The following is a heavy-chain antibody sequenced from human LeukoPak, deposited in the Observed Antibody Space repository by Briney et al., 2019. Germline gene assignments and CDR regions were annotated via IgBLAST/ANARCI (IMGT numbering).Heavy chain of an antibody. Sequence: ASVKVSCKASGYTFTGYYMHWVRQAPGQGLEWMGWINPNSGGTNYAQKFQGRVTMTRDTSISTAYMELSRLRSDDTAVYYCARQFDDPYGPPFTGFLKNWFDPWSQGTLVTVSS. CDR3: ARQFDDPYGPPFTGFLKNWFDP. CDR1: GYTFTGYY. CDR2: INPNSGGT. V-gene: IGHV1-2*02. D-gene: IGHD3-10*01. J-gene: IGHJ5*02.